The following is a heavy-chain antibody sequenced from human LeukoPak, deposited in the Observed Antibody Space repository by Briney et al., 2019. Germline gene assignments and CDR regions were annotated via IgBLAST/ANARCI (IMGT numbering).Heavy chain of an antibody. CDR2: INPNSGGT. V-gene: IGHV1-2*02. J-gene: IGHJ4*02. CDR1: GYTFTGYY. CDR3: ARDRAAATFDY. D-gene: IGHD6-13*01. Sequence: ASVKVSCKDSGYTFTGYYMHWVRQAPGQGLEWMGWINPNSGGTNYAQKFQGRVTMTRDTSISTAYMELSRLRSDDTGVYYCARDRAAATFDYWGQGTLVTVSS.